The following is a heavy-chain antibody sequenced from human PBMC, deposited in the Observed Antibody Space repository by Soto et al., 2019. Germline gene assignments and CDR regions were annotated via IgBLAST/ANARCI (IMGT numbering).Heavy chain of an antibody. Sequence: GASVKASCKASGYTFTSYYMHWVRQAPGQGLEWMGWISAYNGNTNYAQKLQGRVTMTTDTSTSTAYMELRSLRSDDTAVYYCARDYSGIPSPWGQGTLVTVSS. CDR1: GYTFTSYY. CDR2: ISAYNGNT. J-gene: IGHJ5*02. CDR3: ARDYSGIPSP. V-gene: IGHV1-18*04. D-gene: IGHD1-26*01.